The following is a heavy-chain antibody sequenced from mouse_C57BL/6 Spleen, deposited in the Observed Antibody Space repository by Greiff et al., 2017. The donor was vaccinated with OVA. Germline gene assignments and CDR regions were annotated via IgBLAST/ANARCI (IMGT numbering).Heavy chain of an antibody. CDR3: ARRDTTVVATDYFDY. J-gene: IGHJ2*01. D-gene: IGHD1-1*01. CDR2: SDPSDSYT. V-gene: IGHV1-50*01. CDR1: GYTFTSYW. Sequence: VQLQQPGAELVKPGASVKLSCKASGYTFTSYWMQWVKQRPGQGLEWIGESDPSDSYTNYNQKFKGKATLTVDTSSSTAYMQLSSLTSEDSAVYYCARRDTTVVATDYFDYWGQGTTLTVSS.